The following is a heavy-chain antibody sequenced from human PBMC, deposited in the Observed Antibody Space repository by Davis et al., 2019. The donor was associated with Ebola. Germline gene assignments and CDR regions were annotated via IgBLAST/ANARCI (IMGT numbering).Heavy chain of an antibody. CDR3: ARADYCSTGNCYPGGLDV. V-gene: IGHV3-21*06. CDR2: ISGDTTYI. CDR1: GFTFTPYT. J-gene: IGHJ6*02. D-gene: IGHD2-15*01. Sequence: PGGSLRLSCAASGFTFTPYTMNWVRQAPGKAPEWVSSISGDTTYIFYAASVQGRFTISRDNAKNSLFLQMSGLRAEDTAMYYCARADYCSTGNCYPGGLDVWGQGTTVTVSS.